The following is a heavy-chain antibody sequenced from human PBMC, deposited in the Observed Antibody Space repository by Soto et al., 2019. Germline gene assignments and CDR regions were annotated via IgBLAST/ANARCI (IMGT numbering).Heavy chain of an antibody. J-gene: IGHJ4*02. CDR3: ARGAIRSSGRQYYFDY. CDR1: GGSISTYY. V-gene: IGHV4-59*01. CDR2: IYYSGTA. Sequence: PSETLSLTCTVSGGSISTYYWSWVRQPPGKGLEWIGDIYYSGTATYNPSLRSRVTISVDTSKNQFSLRLSSVTAADTAVYYCARGAIRSSGRQYYFDYWGQGTPVTVSS. D-gene: IGHD6-19*01.